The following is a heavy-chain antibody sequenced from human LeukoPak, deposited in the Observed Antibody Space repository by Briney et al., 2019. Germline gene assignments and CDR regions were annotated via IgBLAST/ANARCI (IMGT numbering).Heavy chain of an antibody. J-gene: IGHJ5*02. V-gene: IGHV4-59*12. CDR2: IYYSGST. D-gene: IGHD6-19*01. CDR3: ASGQFWFDP. CDR1: GGSISSYY. Sequence: SETLSLTCTVSGGSISSYYWSWIRQPPGKGLEWIGYIYYSGSTNYNPSLKSRVTISVDTSKNQFSLKLSSVTAADTAVYYCASGQFWFDPWGQGTLVTVSS.